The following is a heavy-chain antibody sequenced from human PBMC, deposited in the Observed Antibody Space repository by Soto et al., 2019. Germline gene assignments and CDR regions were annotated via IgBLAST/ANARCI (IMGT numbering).Heavy chain of an antibody. Sequence: TLSLTCTVSGGSISSGGYYWSWIRQHPGKGLEWIGYIYYSGSTYYNPSLKSRVTISVDTSKNQFSLKLSSVTAADTAVYYCARSRFYYYDSGSDAFDIWGQGTMVTVSS. CDR3: ARSRFYYYDSGSDAFDI. V-gene: IGHV4-31*03. CDR1: GGSISSGGYY. CDR2: IYYSGST. J-gene: IGHJ3*02. D-gene: IGHD3-10*01.